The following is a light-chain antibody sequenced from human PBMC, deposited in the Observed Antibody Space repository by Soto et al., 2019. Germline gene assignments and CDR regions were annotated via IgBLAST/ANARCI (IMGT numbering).Light chain of an antibody. Sequence: DMQLTQSPSTLSASVGDRVIITCRASQSISNRLAWYQQKPGKAPNLLIYKASSLKSGVPSRFSGSGSGTEFTLTISSLQPDDFATYYCQQYDTYWTFGQGTKVDIK. CDR3: QQYDTYWT. V-gene: IGKV1-5*03. CDR2: KAS. J-gene: IGKJ1*01. CDR1: QSISNR.